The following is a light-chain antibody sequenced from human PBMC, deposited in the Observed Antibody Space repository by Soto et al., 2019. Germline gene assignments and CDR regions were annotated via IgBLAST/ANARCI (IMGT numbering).Light chain of an antibody. CDR1: QGISSF. CDR3: QQVESYPST. Sequence: DIPVTQSPSTLSASFGDRVTITWGASQGISSFLAWYQQKKGKAPQLLIYAASSLQSGVPSRFSGSRSGTDFTLTITSLQTEDFATYYCQQVESYPSTFGGGTQVDIK. V-gene: IGKV1-9*01. CDR2: AAS. J-gene: IGKJ4*01.